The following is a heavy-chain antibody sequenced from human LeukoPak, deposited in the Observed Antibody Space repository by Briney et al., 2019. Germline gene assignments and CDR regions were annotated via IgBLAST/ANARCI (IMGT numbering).Heavy chain of an antibody. D-gene: IGHD6-13*01. CDR2: INHSGST. Sequence: PSETLSLTCAVYGGSFSGYYWSWIRQPPGKGLEWIGEINHSGSTNYNPSLKSRVTISVDTSKNQFSLKLSSVTAADTAVYYCARDPVSAAKGSGWFDPWGQGTLVTVSS. CDR3: ARDPVSAAKGSGWFDP. J-gene: IGHJ5*02. V-gene: IGHV4-34*01. CDR1: GGSFSGYY.